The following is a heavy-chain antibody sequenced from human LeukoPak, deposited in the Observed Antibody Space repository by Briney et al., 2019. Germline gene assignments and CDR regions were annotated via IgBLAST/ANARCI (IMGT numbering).Heavy chain of an antibody. CDR2: ISSSSTYK. J-gene: IGHJ4*02. V-gene: IGHV3-11*05. D-gene: IGHD3-10*01. CDR1: GFTFSDYY. Sequence: KPGGSLRLSCAASGFTFSDYYMSWIGQAPGKGLEWVSYISSSSTYKNYADSVRGRFTISRDNAKNSLYLQMNSLRAEDTAVYFCARGPHYYASGSSPLYYFDCWGQGTLVTVSS. CDR3: ARGPHYYASGSSPLYYFDC.